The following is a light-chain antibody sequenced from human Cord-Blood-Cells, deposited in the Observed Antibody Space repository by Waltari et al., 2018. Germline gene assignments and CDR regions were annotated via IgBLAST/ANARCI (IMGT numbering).Light chain of an antibody. CDR1: QSISSY. CDR3: QQSYSTPWT. Sequence: DIQMTQSPASLSASLGDRVTLTCRASQSISSYLNWYQQKPGKAPKLLIYAASNWQSRVPSRFSGSGSGTDFTLTISSLQPEDFATYYCQQSYSTPWTFGQGTKVEIK. CDR2: AAS. V-gene: IGKV1-39*01. J-gene: IGKJ1*01.